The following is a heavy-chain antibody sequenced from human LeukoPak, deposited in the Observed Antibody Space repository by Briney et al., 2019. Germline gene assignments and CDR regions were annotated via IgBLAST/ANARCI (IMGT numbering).Heavy chain of an antibody. V-gene: IGHV1-18*04. J-gene: IGHJ5*02. CDR2: ISAYNGNT. CDR3: AREWGRAWRSNWFDP. D-gene: IGHD3-16*01. CDR1: GYTFTYYY. Sequence: ASVKVSCKASGYTFTYYYIHWVRQAPGQGLEWMAWISAYNGNTIYAERFQGRVTMTTDASTSTAYMELRSLRSDDTAVYYCAREWGRAWRSNWFDPWGQGTLVTISS.